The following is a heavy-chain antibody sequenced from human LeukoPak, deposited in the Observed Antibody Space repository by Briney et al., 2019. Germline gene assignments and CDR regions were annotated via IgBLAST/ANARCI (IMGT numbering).Heavy chain of an antibody. CDR1: GYTFTSYD. CDR3: ARASYDFWSGYYDNWFDP. CDR2: MNPNSGNT. Sequence: ASVKVSCKASGYTFTSYDINWVRQATGQGLEWMGWMNPNSGNTGYAQKFQGRVTITRNTSIRTAYMELSSLRSEDTAVYYCARASYDFWSGYYDNWFDPWGQGTLVTVFS. J-gene: IGHJ5*02. V-gene: IGHV1-8*03. D-gene: IGHD3-3*01.